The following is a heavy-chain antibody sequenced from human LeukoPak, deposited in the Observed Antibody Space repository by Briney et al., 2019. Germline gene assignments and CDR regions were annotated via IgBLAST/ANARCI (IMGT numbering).Heavy chain of an antibody. J-gene: IGHJ4*02. CDR1: GYTFTSYA. CDR2: IIPIFGTT. CDR3: AREVVKFRNNDY. Sequence: SVKVSCKASGYTFTSYAMNWVRQAPGQGLEWMGGIIPIFGTTNYAQKFQGRVTITADESTSTAYMELSSLRSEDTAVYYCAREVVKFRNNDYWGQGTLVTVSS. D-gene: IGHD2-15*01. V-gene: IGHV1-69*13.